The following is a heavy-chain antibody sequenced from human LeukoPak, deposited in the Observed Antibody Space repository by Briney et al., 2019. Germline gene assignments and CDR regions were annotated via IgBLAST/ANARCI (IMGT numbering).Heavy chain of an antibody. V-gene: IGHV4-61*02. CDR2: IYTSGST. CDR3: AREELHRRAGYYYYYYGMDV. D-gene: IGHD3-10*01. Sequence: PSQTLSLTCTVSGGSISSGSYYWSWIRQPAGKGLEWIGRIYTSGSTNYNPSLKSRVTISVDTSKNQFSLKLSSVTAADTAVYYCAREELHRRAGYYYYYYGMDVWGQGTTVTVSS. CDR1: GGSISSGSYY. J-gene: IGHJ6*02.